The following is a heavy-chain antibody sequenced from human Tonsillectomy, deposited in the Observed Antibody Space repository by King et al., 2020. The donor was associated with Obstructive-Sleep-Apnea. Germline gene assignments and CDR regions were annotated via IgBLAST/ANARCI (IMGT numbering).Heavy chain of an antibody. J-gene: IGHJ4*02. CDR3: ARQPDFGDYVIDY. D-gene: IGHD4-17*01. CDR1: GGSVSSYY. CDR2: IYDSGST. Sequence: VPLQESGPGLVKASETLSLTCTVSGGSVSSYYWSWIRQPPGKGLEWIGYIYDSGSTNYNPSLKSRVTISVDTSKNQFSLKLSSVTAADTAVYYCARQPDFGDYVIDYWGQGTLVTVSS. V-gene: IGHV4-59*02.